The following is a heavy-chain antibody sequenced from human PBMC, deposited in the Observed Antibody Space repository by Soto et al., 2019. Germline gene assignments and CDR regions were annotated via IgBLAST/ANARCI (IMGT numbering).Heavy chain of an antibody. Sequence: GGSLRLSCAASGFTFSSYGMHWVRQAPGKGLEWVAVIWYDGSNKYYADSVKGRFTISRDNSKNTLYLQMNSLRAEDTAVYYCARDRFARIRYYYDSSGLLDVWGQGTTVTVSS. V-gene: IGHV3-33*01. CDR1: GFTFSSYG. J-gene: IGHJ6*02. CDR2: IWYDGSNK. CDR3: ARDRFARIRYYYDSSGLLDV. D-gene: IGHD3-22*01.